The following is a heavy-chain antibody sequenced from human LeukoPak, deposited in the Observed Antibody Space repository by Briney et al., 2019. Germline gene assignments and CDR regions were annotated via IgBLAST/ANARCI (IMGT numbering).Heavy chain of an antibody. D-gene: IGHD1-26*01. V-gene: IGHV3-73*01. Sequence: GGSLRLSCAASGFTFSGSAMHWVRQASAKGLEWVGRIRSKANSYATAYAASVKGRFTISRDDSKNTAYLQMNSLKTEDTAVYYCTRPIVAATVFDIWGQGTMVTVSS. J-gene: IGHJ3*02. CDR3: TRPIVAATVFDI. CDR2: IRSKANSYAT. CDR1: GFTFSGSA.